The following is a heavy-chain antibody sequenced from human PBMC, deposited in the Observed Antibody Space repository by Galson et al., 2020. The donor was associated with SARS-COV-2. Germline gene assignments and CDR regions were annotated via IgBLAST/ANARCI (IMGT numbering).Heavy chain of an antibody. D-gene: IGHD3-10*01. CDR1: GFTFRNFA. CDR2: VTGGTDRT. Sequence: GGSLRLSCAASGFTFRNFAMNWVRQAPGKGLEWVSGVTGGTDRTYYADSVKGRFTISRDDSKNMVFLGMNSRRAEDTAVYYCTKDGGSNYYYYLGVDAWGKGTTVTVSS. CDR3: TKDGGSNYYYYLGVDA. V-gene: IGHV3-23*01. J-gene: IGHJ6*04.